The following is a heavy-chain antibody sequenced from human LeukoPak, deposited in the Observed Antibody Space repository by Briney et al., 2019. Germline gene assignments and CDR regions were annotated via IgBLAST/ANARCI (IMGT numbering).Heavy chain of an antibody. D-gene: IGHD2-15*01. CDR3: ARGLEYCSGGSCYPKYYFDY. J-gene: IGHJ4*02. Sequence: ASVTVSCKASGYTFTGYYMHWVRQAPGQGLEWMGWINPNSGGTNYAQKFQGRVTMTRDTSISTAYMELSRLRSDDTAVYYCARGLEYCSGGSCYPKYYFDYWGQGTLVTVSS. CDR2: INPNSGGT. V-gene: IGHV1-2*02. CDR1: GYTFTGYY.